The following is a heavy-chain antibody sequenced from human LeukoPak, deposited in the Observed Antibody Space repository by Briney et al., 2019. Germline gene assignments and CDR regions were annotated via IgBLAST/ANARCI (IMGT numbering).Heavy chain of an antibody. CDR3: AKEEDDFWSGYYFDY. J-gene: IGHJ4*02. CDR2: IYYSGST. D-gene: IGHD3-3*01. CDR1: GGSISSYY. Sequence: PSETLSLTCTVSGGSISSYYWSWVRQPPGKGLEWIGYIYYSGSTSYNPSLKSRVTISVDTSKNQFSLELSSVTAADTAVYYCAKEEDDFWSGYYFDYWGQGTLVTVSS. V-gene: IGHV4-59*12.